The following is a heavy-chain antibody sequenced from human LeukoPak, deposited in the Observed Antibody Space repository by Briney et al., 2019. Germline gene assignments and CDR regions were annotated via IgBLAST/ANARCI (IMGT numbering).Heavy chain of an antibody. Sequence: SETLSLTCTVSGGSISSYYWSWIRQPPGKGLEWIGYIYYSGSTNYNPSLKSRVTISVDTSKNQFSLKLSSVTAADTAVYYCAREYTLYRSGWFLDYWGQGAVVTVSS. CDR1: GGSISSYY. V-gene: IGHV4-59*12. D-gene: IGHD6-19*01. J-gene: IGHJ4*02. CDR2: IYYSGST. CDR3: AREYTLYRSGWFLDY.